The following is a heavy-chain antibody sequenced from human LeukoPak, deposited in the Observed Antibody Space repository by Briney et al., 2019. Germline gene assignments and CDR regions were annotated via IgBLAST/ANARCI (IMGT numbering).Heavy chain of an antibody. CDR3: AKGQPIAVAGFDWEYFDY. V-gene: IGHV3-9*03. D-gene: IGHD6-19*01. J-gene: IGHJ4*02. CDR2: ISWDSGSI. Sequence: GRSLRLSCAAYGFTFDDYAMHWVRQAPGKGLEWVSCISWDSGSICYADSVKGRFTISRDNAKNSLYLQMNSLRAEDIALYYCAKGQPIAVAGFDWEYFDYWGQGPLVTVSS. CDR1: GFTFDDYA.